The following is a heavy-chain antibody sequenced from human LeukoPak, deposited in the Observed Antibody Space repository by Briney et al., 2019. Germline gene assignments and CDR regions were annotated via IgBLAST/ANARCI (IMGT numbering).Heavy chain of an antibody. D-gene: IGHD5-18*01. CDR1: GGSFSGYY. Sequence: MPSETLSLTCAVYGGSFSGYYWSWIRQPPGKGLEWIGEINHSGSTNYNPSLKSRVTISVDTSKNQFSLKLSSVTAADTAVYYCARGGYSYGYRNWFDPWGQGTLVTVSS. J-gene: IGHJ5*02. CDR3: ARGGYSYGYRNWFDP. CDR2: INHSGST. V-gene: IGHV4-34*01.